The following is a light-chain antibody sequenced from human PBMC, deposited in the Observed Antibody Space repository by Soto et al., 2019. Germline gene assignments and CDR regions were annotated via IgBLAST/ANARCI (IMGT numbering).Light chain of an antibody. V-gene: IGKV3-11*01. Sequence: ETVLTQSPATLSLSPGERATLSCRASQSVSSYFAWYQQKPGQAPRLLIYDTSNRATGIAARFSGSRSGTDFTLTISSLEPEDFAVYYCQRRSNWPPSWTFGQGTKVEIK. CDR3: QRRSNWPPSWT. CDR2: DTS. CDR1: QSVSSY. J-gene: IGKJ1*01.